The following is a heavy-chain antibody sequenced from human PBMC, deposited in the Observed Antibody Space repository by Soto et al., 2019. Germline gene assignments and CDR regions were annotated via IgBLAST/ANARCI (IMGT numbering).Heavy chain of an antibody. D-gene: IGHD3-16*01. J-gene: IGHJ4*02. CDR1: GFTFNYYW. V-gene: IGHV3-74*01. Sequence: EVQLVESGGGLVQPGGSLRLSCVASGFTFNYYWMHWVRQAPGKGLVWVSRIQSDGSSPDYVDSVKGRFTISRDNAKHTLFLQMNCLRAEDTAVYYCARGGDPDYWGQGTLVTVSS. CDR2: IQSDGSSP. CDR3: ARGGDPDY.